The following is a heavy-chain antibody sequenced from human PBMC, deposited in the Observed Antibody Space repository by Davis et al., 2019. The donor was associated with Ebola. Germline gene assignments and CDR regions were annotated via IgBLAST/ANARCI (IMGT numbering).Heavy chain of an antibody. CDR1: ADSISGANYF. Sequence: SETLSLTCSVTADSISGANYFWAWIRQSPGKGLEWIGNIYHNGDTYYNPSLKSRVTISVDTSKNQFSLKLSSVTAADTAVYYCARGRRANYYYYGMDVWGQGTTVTVSS. V-gene: IGHV4-39*07. CDR3: ARGRRANYYYYGMDV. J-gene: IGHJ6*02. D-gene: IGHD6-25*01. CDR2: IYHNGDT.